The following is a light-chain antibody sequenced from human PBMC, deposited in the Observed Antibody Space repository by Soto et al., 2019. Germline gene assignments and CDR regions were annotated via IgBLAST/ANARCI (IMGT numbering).Light chain of an antibody. J-gene: IGKJ5*01. CDR1: QGIGTW. Sequence: DVQVTQSPYFVSESVGDTVTITCRASQGIGTWLAWYQQKPGKAPNLLIYGASNLQSGVPPRFSGSGLGTHFTLTIVSLQPEDFATYFCQQTNSFPVTFGQGTRLEI. CDR2: GAS. V-gene: IGKV1D-12*01. CDR3: QQTNSFPVT.